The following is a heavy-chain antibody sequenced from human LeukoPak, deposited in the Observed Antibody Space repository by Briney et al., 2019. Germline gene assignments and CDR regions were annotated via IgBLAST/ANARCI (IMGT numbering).Heavy chain of an antibody. J-gene: IGHJ4*02. Sequence: GASLRLSCAASGFTFRSYAMSWVRQAPGKGLEWVSAIGGRGGGTYYADSVKGRFTVSRDDSKNTLYLQMNTLRAEDTAVYYCAKWGDYDILTGYYDSDYWGQGTLVTVSS. D-gene: IGHD3-9*01. CDR3: AKWGDYDILTGYYDSDY. V-gene: IGHV3-23*01. CDR2: IGGRGGGT. CDR1: GFTFRSYA.